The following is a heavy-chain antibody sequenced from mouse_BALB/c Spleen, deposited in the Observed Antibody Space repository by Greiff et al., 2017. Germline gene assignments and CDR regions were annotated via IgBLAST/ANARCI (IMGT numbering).Heavy chain of an antibody. V-gene: IGHV2-6-5*01. D-gene: IGHD1-1*01. CDR3: AKHRDYYGSSHYAMDY. CDR2: IWGGGST. CDR1: GFSLTDYG. Sequence: VKLVESGPGLVAPSQSLSITCTVSGFSLTDYGVSWIRQPPGKGLEWLGVIWGGGSTYYNSALKSRLSISKDNSKSQVFLKMNSLQTDDTAMYYCAKHRDYYGSSHYAMDYWGQGTSVTVSS. J-gene: IGHJ4*01.